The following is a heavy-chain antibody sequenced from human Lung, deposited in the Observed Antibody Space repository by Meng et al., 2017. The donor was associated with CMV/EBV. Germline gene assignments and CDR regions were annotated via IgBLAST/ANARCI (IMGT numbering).Heavy chain of an antibody. V-gene: IGHV4-59*03. CDR1: GGFISSYH. CDR3: ATLATLNTHRFDN. Sequence: GSLRLXCTVAGGFISSYHWSWLRQPPGKGLEWIGHVYYGGGNNYNPSLKSRVTTSLDKSKNQFSLNLTSVTAADAAVYYCATLATLNTHRFDNWGQGVLVTVSS. CDR2: VYYGGGN. D-gene: IGHD1-1*01. J-gene: IGHJ4*02.